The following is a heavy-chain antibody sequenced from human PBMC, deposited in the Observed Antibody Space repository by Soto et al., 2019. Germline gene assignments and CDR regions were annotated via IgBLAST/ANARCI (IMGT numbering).Heavy chain of an antibody. CDR3: ARPRGDYGQTTYVDP. D-gene: IGHD4-17*01. Sequence: QAQLVQSGPEVKKPGSSVKVSCKASGGSFRTFVVDWVRQAPGQGPEWMGGIIPFFGTTNYAQKFQGRVTITADESTSTAFMDLRSLTAEDTAVYYCARPRGDYGQTTYVDPWGQGTLVTVSS. CDR1: GGSFRTFV. CDR2: IIPFFGTT. V-gene: IGHV1-69*01. J-gene: IGHJ5*02.